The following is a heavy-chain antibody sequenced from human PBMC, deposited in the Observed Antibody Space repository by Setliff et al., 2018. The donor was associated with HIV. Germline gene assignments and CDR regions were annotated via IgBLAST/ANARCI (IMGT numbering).Heavy chain of an antibody. CDR1: DDPISSYY. V-gene: IGHV4-4*07. CDR3: ALTGHRLLRGYMDV. J-gene: IGHJ6*03. Sequence: SETLSLTCYVTDDPISSYYWSWVRQPAGKGLEWIGRLYVSGDTNYNHSLKSRVTMSLDTSKKHFSLKLKSVTAADTAVYYCALTGHRLLRGYMDVWGKGTTVTVSS. CDR2: LYVSGDT. D-gene: IGHD2-15*01.